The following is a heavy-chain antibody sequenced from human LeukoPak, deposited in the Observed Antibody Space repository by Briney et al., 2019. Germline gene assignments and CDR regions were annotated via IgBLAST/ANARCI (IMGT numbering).Heavy chain of an antibody. D-gene: IGHD6-19*01. CDR3: ARDTPQWLVPHYYFDY. V-gene: IGHV3-7*01. Sequence: PGGSLRLSCAASGFTFSSYWMSWVRQAPGKGLEWVANIKQDGSEKYYVDSVKGRFTISRDNAKNSLYLQMNSLRAEDTAVYYCARDTPQWLVPHYYFDYWGQGTLVTVSS. J-gene: IGHJ4*02. CDR2: IKQDGSEK. CDR1: GFTFSSYW.